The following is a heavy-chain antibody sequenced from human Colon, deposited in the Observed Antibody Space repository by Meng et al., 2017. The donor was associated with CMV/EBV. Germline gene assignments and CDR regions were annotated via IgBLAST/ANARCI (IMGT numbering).Heavy chain of an antibody. J-gene: IGHJ2*01. Sequence: SVKVSCKASGGTFSSYTISWVRQAPGQGLEWMGRIIPILGIANYAQKFQGRVTITTDESTSTAYMELSSLRSEDTAVYYCARDRGYCSSTSCYRGSVKDAYWYFDLWGRGTLVTVSS. V-gene: IGHV1-69*16. CDR3: ARDRGYCSSTSCYRGSVKDAYWYFDL. CDR2: IIPILGIA. D-gene: IGHD2-2*01. CDR1: GGTFSSYT.